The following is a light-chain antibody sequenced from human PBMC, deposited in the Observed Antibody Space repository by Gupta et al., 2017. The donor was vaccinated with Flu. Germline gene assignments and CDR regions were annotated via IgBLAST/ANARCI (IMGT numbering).Light chain of an antibody. CDR1: QSVSNR. Sequence: DIQLTQSPSTLSASVGHRVTITSRVSQSVSNRLAWYQHKPGKAPQLLTYETSTLERGVRSRNSDSRTGTEFTLTISSLQPDDFATYTSQQENSSPPTSDQGTKLE. J-gene: IGKJ2*01. CDR2: ETS. CDR3: QQENSSPPT. V-gene: IGKV1-5*03.